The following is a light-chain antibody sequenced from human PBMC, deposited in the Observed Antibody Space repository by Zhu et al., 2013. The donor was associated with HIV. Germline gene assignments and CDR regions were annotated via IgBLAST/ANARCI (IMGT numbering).Light chain of an antibody. CDR2: DAS. CDR3: QQYDNLPLFT. Sequence: DIQMTQSPSSLSASVGDRVTITCQASQDISNYLNWYQQKPGKAPKLLIYDASNLETGVPSRFSGSGSGTDFTFTISSLQPEDIATYYCQQYDNLPLFTFGPGTKVGYQT. CDR1: QDISNY. J-gene: IGKJ3*01. V-gene: IGKV1-33*01.